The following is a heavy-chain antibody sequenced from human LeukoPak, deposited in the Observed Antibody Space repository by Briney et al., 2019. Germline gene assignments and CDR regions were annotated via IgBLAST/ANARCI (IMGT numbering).Heavy chain of an antibody. CDR3: ASLGDFFGSGSYAPFDY. J-gene: IGHJ4*02. D-gene: IGHD3-10*01. CDR2: INPNTGGT. V-gene: IGHV1-2*02. CDR1: GYTFTSYY. Sequence: GASVKVSCKASGYTFTSYYMHWVRQAPGQGLEWMGWINPNTGGTNYAQKLQGRVTMTRDTSITTAYMELSRLTSDDTAVYYCASLGDFFGSGSYAPFDYWGQGSLVTVSS.